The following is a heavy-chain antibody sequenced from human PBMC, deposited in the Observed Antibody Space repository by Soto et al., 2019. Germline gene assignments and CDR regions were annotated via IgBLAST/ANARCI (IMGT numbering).Heavy chain of an antibody. CDR3: ARLRTWLHRTYYYYVMDV. D-gene: IGHD5-12*01. V-gene: IGHV1-18*04. Sequence: GESLKISCKGSGYTFTSYGISWVRQAPGQGLEWMGWISAYNGNTNYAQKLQGRVTMTTDTSTSTAHMELRSLRSDDTAVYYCARLRTWLHRTYYYYVMDVWGQGTTGNV. CDR1: GYTFTSYG. J-gene: IGHJ6*02. CDR2: ISAYNGNT.